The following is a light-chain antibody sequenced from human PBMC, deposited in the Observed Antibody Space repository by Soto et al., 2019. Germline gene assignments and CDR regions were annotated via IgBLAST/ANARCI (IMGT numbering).Light chain of an antibody. J-gene: IGKJ1*01. CDR1: QSVRSSY. V-gene: IGKV3-20*01. CDR2: GTS. Sequence: EIVLTQSPCTLSLSPGERATLSCRASQSVRSSYLAWHQQKPGQAPRLLISGTSRRATGIPDRFSGSGSGTDFTLTISSLEPDYFAVYYCQLYFTSLSTFGQGTKVEIK. CDR3: QLYFTSLST.